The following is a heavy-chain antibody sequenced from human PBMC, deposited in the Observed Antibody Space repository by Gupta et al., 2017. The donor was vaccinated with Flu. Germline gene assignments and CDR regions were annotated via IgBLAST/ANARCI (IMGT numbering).Heavy chain of an antibody. CDR2: IYTSEST. J-gene: IGHJ6*02. Sequence: QVQLQESGPGLVKPSQTLSLTCTVSGGSISSGSYYWSWIRQPAGKGLEWIGRIYTSESTNYNPSLKSRVTISVDTSKNQFSLKLSSVTAADTAVYYCARGEGDYYDSSGYPPRQWYGMDVWGQGTTVTVSS. D-gene: IGHD3-22*01. CDR1: GGSISSGSYY. CDR3: ARGEGDYYDSSGYPPRQWYGMDV. V-gene: IGHV4-61*02.